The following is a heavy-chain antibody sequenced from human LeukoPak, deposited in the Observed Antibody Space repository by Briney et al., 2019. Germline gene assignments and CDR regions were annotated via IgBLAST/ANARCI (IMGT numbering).Heavy chain of an antibody. CDR1: GFTCSSYA. Sequence: PGGSLRLSCAASGFTCSSYAMSWVRQAPGKGLEWVSVISGSGGSTYYADSVKGRFTISRDNSKNTLYLQMNSLRAEDTAAYFCAKDFWALGGSNDCWGQGTLVTVSS. V-gene: IGHV3-23*01. CDR3: AKDFWALGGSNDC. CDR2: ISGSGGST. D-gene: IGHD3-10*01. J-gene: IGHJ4*02.